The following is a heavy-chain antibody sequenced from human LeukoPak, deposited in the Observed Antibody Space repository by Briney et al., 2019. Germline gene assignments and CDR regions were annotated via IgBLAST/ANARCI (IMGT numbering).Heavy chain of an antibody. CDR3: ASDRKRSLGLAPPDAFDI. D-gene: IGHD3/OR15-3a*01. CDR2: ISAYNGNT. CDR1: GYTFTSYG. J-gene: IGHJ3*02. Sequence: ASLKVSCKASGYTFTSYGISRVRQAPGQGLEWMGWISAYNGNTNYAQKLQGRVTMTTDTSTRTAYMELRSLRSDDTAVYYCASDRKRSLGLAPPDAFDIWGQGTMVTVSS. V-gene: IGHV1-18*01.